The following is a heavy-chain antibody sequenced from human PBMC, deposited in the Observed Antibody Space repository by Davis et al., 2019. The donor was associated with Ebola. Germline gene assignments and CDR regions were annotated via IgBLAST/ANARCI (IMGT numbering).Heavy chain of an antibody. CDR1: GYTFTSYD. J-gene: IGHJ5*02. CDR3: ARTYYYDSSGSGWFDP. D-gene: IGHD3-22*01. Sequence: SVQVSCKASGYTFTSYDISWVRQAPGQGLEWMGRIIPILGIANYAQKFQGRVTITADKSTSTAYMELSSLRSEDTAVYYCARTYYYDSSGSGWFDPWGQGTLVTVSS. CDR2: IIPILGIA. V-gene: IGHV1-69*04.